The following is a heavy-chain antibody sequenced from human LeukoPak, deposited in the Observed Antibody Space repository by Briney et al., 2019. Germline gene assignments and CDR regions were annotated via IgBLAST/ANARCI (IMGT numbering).Heavy chain of an antibody. D-gene: IGHD3-10*01. V-gene: IGHV1-24*01. J-gene: IGHJ4*02. CDR2: FDPEDGET. Sequence: ASVKVSCTVSGYTLTELSMHWVRQAPGKGLEWMGGFDPEDGETIYAQKFQGRVTMTEDTSTDTAYMELSSLRSEDTAVYYCPTDAYYYGSGPDYWGQGTLVTVSS. CDR3: PTDAYYYGSGPDY. CDR1: GYTLTELS.